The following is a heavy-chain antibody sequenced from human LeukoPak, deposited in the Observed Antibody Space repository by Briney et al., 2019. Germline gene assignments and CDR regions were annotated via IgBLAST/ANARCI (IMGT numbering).Heavy chain of an antibody. V-gene: IGHV3-23*01. Sequence: GGSLKLSCAASGFNFNYYAMTWVRQAPGKGLEWVSAISGSGSTTYYADSVKGRFTISRDNSKNTLYLQMSSLRAEDTAVYYCAKVGDYYGSGKYSNFDYWGQGTLVTVSS. CDR1: GFNFNYYA. CDR2: ISGSGSTT. CDR3: AKVGDYYGSGKYSNFDY. D-gene: IGHD3-10*01. J-gene: IGHJ4*02.